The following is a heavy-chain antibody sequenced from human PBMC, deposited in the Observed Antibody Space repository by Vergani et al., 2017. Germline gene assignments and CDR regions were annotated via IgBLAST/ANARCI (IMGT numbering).Heavy chain of an antibody. CDR3: ARLYGRDSSGSKYFDY. V-gene: IGHV5-51*01. D-gene: IGHD3-22*01. Sequence: EVQLVQSGAEVKNPGESLKISCQISGYSFTNYWIGWVRQMPGKGLEWMGIIHPADSATRYSPSFQGQVTISVDKSISTAYLQRSSLRASDSAMYYCARLYGRDSSGSKYFDYWGQGTLVTVSS. J-gene: IGHJ4*02. CDR1: GYSFTNYW. CDR2: IHPADSAT.